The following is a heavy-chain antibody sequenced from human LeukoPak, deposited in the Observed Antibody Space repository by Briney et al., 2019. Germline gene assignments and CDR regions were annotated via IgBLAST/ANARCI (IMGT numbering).Heavy chain of an antibody. CDR1: GFTFSSYN. CDR3: ARVFVGYCSSTSCYSLDP. J-gene: IGHJ5*02. CDR2: ISSSSSYI. V-gene: IGHV3-21*01. Sequence: GGSLRLSCAASGFTFSSYNMNWVRQAPGKGLEWVSSISSSSSYIYCADSVRARFTISRDNANNSLYLQMNSLRAEDTAVYYCARVFVGYCSSTSCYSLDPWGQGTLVTVSS. D-gene: IGHD2-2*01.